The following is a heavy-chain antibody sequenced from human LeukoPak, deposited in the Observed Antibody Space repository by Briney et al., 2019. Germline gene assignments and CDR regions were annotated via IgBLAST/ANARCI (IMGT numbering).Heavy chain of an antibody. Sequence: GGSLRLSCAASGFTFSSYAMSWVRQAPGKGLEWVANIKQDGSEKYYVDSVKGRFTISRDNAKNSLYLQMNSLRAEDTAVYYCAREFWDIVVVPAADPYYYCYGMDVWGQGTTVTVSS. J-gene: IGHJ6*02. CDR1: GFTFSSYA. CDR3: AREFWDIVVVPAADPYYYCYGMDV. V-gene: IGHV3-7*03. CDR2: IKQDGSEK. D-gene: IGHD2-2*01.